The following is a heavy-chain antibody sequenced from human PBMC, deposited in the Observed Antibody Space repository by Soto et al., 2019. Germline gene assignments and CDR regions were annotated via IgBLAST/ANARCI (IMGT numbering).Heavy chain of an antibody. CDR3: AKGSASGRPYYLDY. Sequence: EVQLLESGGGLVQPGGSLRLSCAASGFTLSGYVMSWVRQASGKGLEWVSAISGSGSGIYLADSVEGRFTISRDNSKNTLYLQMNSLRAEDTAVYYCAKGSASGRPYYLDYWGQGILVTVSS. V-gene: IGHV3-23*01. CDR1: GFTLSGYV. CDR2: ISGSGSGI. J-gene: IGHJ4*02. D-gene: IGHD6-6*01.